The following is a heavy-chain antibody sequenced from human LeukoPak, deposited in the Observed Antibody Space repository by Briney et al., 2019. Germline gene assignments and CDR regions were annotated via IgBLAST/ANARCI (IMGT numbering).Heavy chain of an antibody. CDR3: AKKYSSGWYSYFDY. J-gene: IGHJ4*02. CDR1: GFTFSSSA. V-gene: IGHV3-23*01. Sequence: GGSLRLSCAASGFTFSSSAMSWVRQAPWKGLEWVSGISGSGSNTYYADSVKGRFTISRDNSKNTLYLQMNSLRAEDTAVYYCAKKYSSGWYSYFDYWGQGTLVTVSS. CDR2: ISGSGSNT. D-gene: IGHD6-19*01.